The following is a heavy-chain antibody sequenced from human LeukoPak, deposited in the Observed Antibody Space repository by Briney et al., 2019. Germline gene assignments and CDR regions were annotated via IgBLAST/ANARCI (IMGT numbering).Heavy chain of an antibody. D-gene: IGHD6-13*01. V-gene: IGHV1-18*01. Sequence: ASVKVSCKASGYTFTNYGMTWVRQAPGQGLEWMGWINTYKGNTNYAQNLQGRVTMTTDTSTSTAYMELRSLRSDDTAVYYCARSDSSSWTWGQGTPVTVSS. J-gene: IGHJ5*02. CDR2: INTYKGNT. CDR3: ARSDSSSWT. CDR1: GYTFTNYG.